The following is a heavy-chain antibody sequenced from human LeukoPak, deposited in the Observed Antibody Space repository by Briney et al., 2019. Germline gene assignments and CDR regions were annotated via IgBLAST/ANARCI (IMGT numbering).Heavy chain of an antibody. J-gene: IGHJ4*02. CDR1: GYTFTGYY. CDR3: ARDRGDGYNYEGLDF. CDR2: INAGYGNT. V-gene: IGHV1-3*01. Sequence: GASVKVSCKASGYTFTGYYMHWVRQAPGQRLEWMGWINAGYGNTKYSQKFQGRVTLTSDTSANTAYMDLSSLKSEDTAVYYCARDRGDGYNYEGLDFWGQGTLVTVSS. D-gene: IGHD5-24*01.